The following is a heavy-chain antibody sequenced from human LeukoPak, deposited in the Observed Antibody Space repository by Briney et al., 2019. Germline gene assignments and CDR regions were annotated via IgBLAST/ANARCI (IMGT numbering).Heavy chain of an antibody. CDR3: ATGVGATESGWFDP. CDR2: FDPEDGET. J-gene: IGHJ5*02. Sequence: ASVKVSCKVSGYTLTELSMHWVRQAPGKGLEWMGGFDPEDGETIYAQKFQGRVTMTEDTSTDTAYMELSSLRSEDTAVYYCATGVGATESGWFDPWGQRTLVTVSS. D-gene: IGHD1-26*01. V-gene: IGHV1-24*01. CDR1: GYTLTELS.